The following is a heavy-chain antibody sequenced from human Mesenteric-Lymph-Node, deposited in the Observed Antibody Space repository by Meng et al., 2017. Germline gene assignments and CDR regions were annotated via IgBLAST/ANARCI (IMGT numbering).Heavy chain of an antibody. CDR2: IYHSGST. CDR1: GGSSRSRNW. CDR3: ARVGAYCGGDCYHPR. Sequence: VPLAGSGPGPVKPSGTLSLTSALPGGSSRSRNWWSWVRQPPGKGLEWIGEIYHSGSTNYNPSLKSRVTISVDESKNQFSLRLSSVTAADTAVYYCARVGAYCGGDCYHPRWGQGTLVTVSS. J-gene: IGHJ4*02. V-gene: IGHV4-4*02. D-gene: IGHD2-21*02.